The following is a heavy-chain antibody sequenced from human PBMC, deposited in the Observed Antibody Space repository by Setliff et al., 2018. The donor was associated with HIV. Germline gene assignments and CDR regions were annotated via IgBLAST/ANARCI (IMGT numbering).Heavy chain of an antibody. CDR3: ARPSFGIGGGSIFDS. CDR1: GPSVSSSDYY. Sequence: PSETLSLTCTVSGPSVSSSDYYWGGIRQPPGKGLEWIASIHHSGSTWYNPSLKRRVTISADMSKNQFFLKLLSMTAADTAVYYCARPSFGIGGGSIFDSWGQGTLVTVSS. D-gene: IGHD3-3*01. CDR2: IHHSGST. V-gene: IGHV4-39*01. J-gene: IGHJ4*02.